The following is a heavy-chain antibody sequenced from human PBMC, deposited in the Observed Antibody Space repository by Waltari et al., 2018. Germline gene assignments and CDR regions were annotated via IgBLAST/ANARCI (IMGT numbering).Heavy chain of an antibody. Sequence: QVHLVQYGGGVVQPGQSLILSCAASRFTSTNIGMFCVRQTPGRGLEWLSVISDDGSDKYYADSVKGRFTISKDNSKNTLYLQMNTLRPEDTAVYYCAKRGYNYQADYWGQGTQVTVSS. CDR2: ISDDGSDK. J-gene: IGHJ4*02. CDR3: AKRGYNYQADY. V-gene: IGHV3-30*18. D-gene: IGHD5-18*01. CDR1: RFTSTNIG.